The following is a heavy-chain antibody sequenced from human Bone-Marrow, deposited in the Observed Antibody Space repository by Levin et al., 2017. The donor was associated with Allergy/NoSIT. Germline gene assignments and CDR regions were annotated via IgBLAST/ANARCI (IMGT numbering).Heavy chain of an antibody. J-gene: IGHJ4*02. CDR2: ISSSSSYT. V-gene: IGHV3-11*05. Sequence: PGGSLRLSCAASGFTFSDYYMSWIRQAPGKGLEWVSYISSSSSYTNYADSVKGRFTISRDNAKNSLYLQMNSLRAEDTAVYYCARDPLYYGGNSPDYWGQGTLVTVSS. CDR1: GFTFSDYY. CDR3: ARDPLYYGGNSPDY. D-gene: IGHD4-23*01.